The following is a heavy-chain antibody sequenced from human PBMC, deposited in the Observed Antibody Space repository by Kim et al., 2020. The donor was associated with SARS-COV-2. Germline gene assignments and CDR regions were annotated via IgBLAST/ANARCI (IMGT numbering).Heavy chain of an antibody. Sequence: SETLSLTCTVSGGSISSGGYYWSWIRQHPGKGLEWIGYIYYSGSTYYNPSLKSRVTISVDTSKNQFSLKLSSVTAADTAVYYCAREVGGYSYGPGYYYYGMDVWGQGTTVTVSS. V-gene: IGHV4-31*03. D-gene: IGHD5-18*01. CDR3: AREVGGYSYGPGYYYYGMDV. CDR1: GGSISSGGYY. CDR2: IYYSGST. J-gene: IGHJ6*02.